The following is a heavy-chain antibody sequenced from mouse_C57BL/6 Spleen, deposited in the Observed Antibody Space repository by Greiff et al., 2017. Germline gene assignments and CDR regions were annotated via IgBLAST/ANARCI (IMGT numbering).Heavy chain of an antibody. CDR3: ARHEAYDGYYYYAMDY. J-gene: IGHJ4*01. D-gene: IGHD2-3*01. CDR1: GYTFTEYS. CDR2: FYPGSGSI. Sequence: QVQLQQSGAELVKPGASVKLSCKASGYTFTEYSIHWVKQRSGQGLEWIGWFYPGSGSIKYNEKFKDKATLTADKSSSTAYMELSRLTSEDSAVYFCARHEAYDGYYYYAMDYWGQGTSVTVSS. V-gene: IGHV1-62-2*01.